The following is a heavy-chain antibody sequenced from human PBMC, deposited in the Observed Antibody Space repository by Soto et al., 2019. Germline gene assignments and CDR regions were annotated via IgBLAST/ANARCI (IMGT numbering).Heavy chain of an antibody. CDR3: ARPLTRGGYYYYGMDV. J-gene: IGHJ6*02. V-gene: IGHV1-46*01. Sequence: GASVKVSCKASGYTFTSYYMHWVRQAPGQGLEWMGIINPSGGSTSYAQKFQGRVTMTRDTSTSTVYMELSSLRSEDTAVYYCARPLTRGGYYYYGMDVWGQGTTVTVSS. CDR1: GYTFTSYY. D-gene: IGHD3-10*01. CDR2: INPSGGST.